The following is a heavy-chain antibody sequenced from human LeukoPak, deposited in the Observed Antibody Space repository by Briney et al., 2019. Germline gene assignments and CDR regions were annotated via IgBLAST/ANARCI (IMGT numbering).Heavy chain of an antibody. CDR2: INPNSGGT. Sequence: ASVKVSCKASGYTLTGYYLHWVRQAPGQGLEWMGWINPNSGGTNYAQKFQGRVTMTRDKSISTAYMELSRLRSDDTAFYYCARDSAQALYYYDSGGYYYFDYWGQGTLVTVSS. J-gene: IGHJ4*02. V-gene: IGHV1-2*02. D-gene: IGHD3-22*01. CDR3: ARDSAQALYYYDSGGYYYFDY. CDR1: GYTLTGYY.